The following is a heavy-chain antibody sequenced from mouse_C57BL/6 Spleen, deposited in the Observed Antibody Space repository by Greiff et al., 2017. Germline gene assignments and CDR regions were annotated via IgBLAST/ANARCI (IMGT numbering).Heavy chain of an antibody. D-gene: IGHD3-1*01. CDR3: TRGAFDY. V-gene: IGHV1-15*01. J-gene: IGHJ2*01. CDR1: GYTFTDYE. CDR2: IDPETGGT. Sequence: VQLQESGAELVRPGASVTLSCKASGYTFTDYEMHWVEQTPVHGLEWIGAIDPETGGTAYNQKFKGKAILTADKSSSTAYMELRSLTSEDSAVYYCTRGAFDYWGQGTTLTVSS.